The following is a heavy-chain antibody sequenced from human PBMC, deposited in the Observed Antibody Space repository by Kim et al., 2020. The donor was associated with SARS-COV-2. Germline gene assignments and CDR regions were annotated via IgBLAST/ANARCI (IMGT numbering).Heavy chain of an antibody. Sequence: SETLSLTCTVSGGSISSSSYYWGWIRQPPGKGLEWIGSIYYSGSTYYNPSLKSRVTISVDTSKNQFSLKLSSVTAADTAVYYCARLEPYCGGDCYSGFDYWGQGTLVTVSS. V-gene: IGHV4-39*01. J-gene: IGHJ4*02. CDR2: IYYSGST. CDR3: ARLEPYCGGDCYSGFDY. D-gene: IGHD2-21*01. CDR1: GGSISSSSYY.